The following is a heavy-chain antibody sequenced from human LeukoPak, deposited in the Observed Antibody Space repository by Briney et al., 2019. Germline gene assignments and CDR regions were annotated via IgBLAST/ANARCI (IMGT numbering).Heavy chain of an antibody. CDR2: ISYDGSNK. J-gene: IGHJ3*02. Sequence: QPGGSLRLSCAASGFTFSSYGMHWVRQAPGKGLEWVAVISYDGSNKYYADSVKGRFTISRDNSKNTLYLQMNSLRAEDTAVYHCARIGPTWAFDIWGQGTMVTVSS. CDR3: ARIGPTWAFDI. CDR1: GFTFSSYG. V-gene: IGHV3-30*03. D-gene: IGHD3/OR15-3a*01.